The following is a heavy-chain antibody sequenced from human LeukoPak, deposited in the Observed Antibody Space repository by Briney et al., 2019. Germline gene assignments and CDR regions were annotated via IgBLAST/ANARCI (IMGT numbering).Heavy chain of an antibody. CDR3: ARDRNIAAAGTRSLDY. Sequence: ASVKVSCKASGYTFTSYGIRWVRQAPGQGLEWMGWISAYNGNTNYAQKLQGRVTMTTDTSTSTAYMELRRQTPDDTAVYYCARDRNIAAAGTRSLDYWGQGTLVTVSS. J-gene: IGHJ4*02. V-gene: IGHV1-18*04. D-gene: IGHD6-13*01. CDR1: GYTFTSYG. CDR2: ISAYNGNT.